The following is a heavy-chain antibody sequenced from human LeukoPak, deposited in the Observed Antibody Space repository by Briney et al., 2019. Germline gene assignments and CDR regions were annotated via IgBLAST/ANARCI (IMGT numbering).Heavy chain of an antibody. CDR2: IIPIFGTA. CDR3: ARIPFGVVMPFDY. CDR1: GGTFSSYA. D-gene: IGHD3-3*01. Sequence: RASVKVSCKASGGTFSSYAISWVRQAPGQGLERMGGIIPIFGTANYAQKFQGRVTITADESTSTAYMELSSLRSEDTAVYYCARIPFGVVMPFDYWGQGTLVTVSS. V-gene: IGHV1-69*13. J-gene: IGHJ4*02.